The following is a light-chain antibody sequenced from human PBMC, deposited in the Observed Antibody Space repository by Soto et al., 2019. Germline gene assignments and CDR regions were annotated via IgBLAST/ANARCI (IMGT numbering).Light chain of an antibody. CDR2: DVS. Sequence: EIVMTQSPATVSLSPGERATLSFMAGQGVTTNFAWYQQKSGQSPRLLIYDVSIRATGVPARFSGTGSETDFTLTISGLQSEDSAVYFCQQYNNWPFSFGQGTRLEIK. CDR1: QGVTTN. CDR3: QQYNNWPFS. V-gene: IGKV3-15*01. J-gene: IGKJ5*01.